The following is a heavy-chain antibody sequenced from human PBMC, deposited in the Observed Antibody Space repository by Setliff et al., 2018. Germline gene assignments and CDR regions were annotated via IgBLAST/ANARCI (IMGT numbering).Heavy chain of an antibody. CDR3: ARDRSAYSYGLDV. CDR1: GDSLSDYY. CDR2: INHRGST. Sequence: PSETLSLTCAVYGDSLSDYYWSWIRQAPGKGPEWIEEINHRGSTNYSPSLRSRVTMSVDTSKKQLSLKLSSVTAADTAVYYCARDRSAYSYGLDVWGQGTTVTVSS. J-gene: IGHJ6*01. V-gene: IGHV4-34*01.